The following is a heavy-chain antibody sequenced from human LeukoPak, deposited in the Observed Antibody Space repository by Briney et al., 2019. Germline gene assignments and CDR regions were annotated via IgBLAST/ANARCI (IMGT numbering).Heavy chain of an antibody. CDR1: GYTFTSYD. D-gene: IGHD2-2*02. J-gene: IGHJ6*03. CDR3: ARTSIHYDYYMDV. CDR2: MNPKNGNT. Sequence: ASVKVSCKASGYTFTSYDINWVRQATGQGLEWMGWMNPKNGNTGYAQKFQGRVTMTRNTSINTAYMELSSLRSEDTAVYYCARTSIHYDYYMDVWGKGTTVTVSS. V-gene: IGHV1-8*01.